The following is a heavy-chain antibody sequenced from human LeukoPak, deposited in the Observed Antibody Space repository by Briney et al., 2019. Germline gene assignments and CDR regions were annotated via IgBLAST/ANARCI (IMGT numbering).Heavy chain of an antibody. V-gene: IGHV3-30-3*01. J-gene: IGHJ4*02. CDR3: ARVPLGGVSSPAPSFDY. Sequence: GGSLRLSCAASGFTFSSYAMHWVRQAPGKGLEWVAVISYDGSNKYYADSVKGRFTISRDNSKNTLYLQMNSLRAEDTAVYYCARVPLGGVSSPAPSFDYWGQGTLVTVSS. CDR1: GFTFSSYA. D-gene: IGHD3-16*01. CDR2: ISYDGSNK.